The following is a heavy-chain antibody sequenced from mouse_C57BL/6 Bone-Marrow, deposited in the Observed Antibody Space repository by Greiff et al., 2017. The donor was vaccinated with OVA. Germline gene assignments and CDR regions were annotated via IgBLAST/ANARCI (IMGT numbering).Heavy chain of an antibody. CDR2: INPSNGGT. Sequence: QVQLQQSGPELVKPGASVKLSCKASGYTFTSYWIHWVKQRPGQGLEWIGDINPSNGGTNYNEKFKSKATLPVDKSTSTAYMHLSSLTSEDSAVYYCARLLGDYWGQGTTLTVSS. CDR3: ARLLGDY. CDR1: GYTFTSYW. V-gene: IGHV1-53*01. D-gene: IGHD1-1*01. J-gene: IGHJ2*01.